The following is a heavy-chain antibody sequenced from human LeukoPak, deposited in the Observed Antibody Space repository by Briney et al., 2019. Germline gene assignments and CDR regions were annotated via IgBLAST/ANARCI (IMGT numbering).Heavy chain of an antibody. J-gene: IGHJ3*02. V-gene: IGHV3-33*01. CDR2: VWNDGSNK. CDR3: ARDRSGIYDAFDI. CDR1: GFIFSSYG. D-gene: IGHD1-26*01. Sequence: PGRSLRLSCAASGFIFSSYGMHWVRQAPGKGLEWVAVVWNDGSNKYYADSVKGRFTISRDNPKNTLYLQMNSPRAEDTAVYYCARDRSGIYDAFDIWGQGTMVTVT.